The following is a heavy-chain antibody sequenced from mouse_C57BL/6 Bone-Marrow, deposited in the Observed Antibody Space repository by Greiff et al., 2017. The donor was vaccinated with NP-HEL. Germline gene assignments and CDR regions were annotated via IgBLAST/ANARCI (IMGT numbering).Heavy chain of an antibody. V-gene: IGHV1-5*01. CDR1: GYTFTSYW. D-gene: IGHD2-5*01. Sequence: EVQLQQSGTVLARPGASVKMSCKTSGYTFTSYWMHWVKQRPGQGLEWIGAIYPGNSDTSYNQKFKGKAKLTAVTSASTAYMELSSLTTEDSAVYYCTRSYYSNYLCAMDYWGQGTSVTVSS. CDR3: TRSYYSNYLCAMDY. CDR2: IYPGNSDT. J-gene: IGHJ4*01.